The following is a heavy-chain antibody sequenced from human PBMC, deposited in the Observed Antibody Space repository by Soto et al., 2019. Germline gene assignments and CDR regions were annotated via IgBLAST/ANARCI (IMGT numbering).Heavy chain of an antibody. Sequence: GGSLRLSCAASGFTFTTYSMNWVRQAPGKGLEWVSYISTSSSTIYYADSVKGRFTISRDNAKNSLYLQMNSLRAEDTAVYYCATQIRFDYWGQGTLVTVSS. CDR1: GFTFTTYS. D-gene: IGHD3-3*01. J-gene: IGHJ4*02. CDR3: ATQIRFDY. V-gene: IGHV3-48*01. CDR2: ISTSSSTI.